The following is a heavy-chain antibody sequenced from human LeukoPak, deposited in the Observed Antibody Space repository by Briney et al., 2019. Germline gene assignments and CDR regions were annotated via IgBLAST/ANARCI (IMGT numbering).Heavy chain of an antibody. V-gene: IGHV1-46*01. CDR1: GYTFTSYY. CDR2: INPSGGST. D-gene: IGHD3-3*01. CDR3: ARGRLWSQRGYYYYMDV. J-gene: IGHJ6*03. Sequence: GASVKVSCKASGYTFTSYYMHWVRQAPGQGLEWMGIINPSGGSTSYAQKFQGRVTMTRDTSTSTVYMELSSLRSEDTAVYYCARGRLWSQRGYYYYMDVWGKGTTVTVSS.